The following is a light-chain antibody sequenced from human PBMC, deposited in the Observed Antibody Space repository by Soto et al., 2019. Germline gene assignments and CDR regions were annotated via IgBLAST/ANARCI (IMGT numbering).Light chain of an antibody. CDR1: QSVSTN. CDR2: AAS. J-gene: IGKJ4*01. Sequence: EIVMTQSPATLSVSPGEGATLSCRASQSVSTNLAWYRQTPGQAPRLLIYAASTRATGISARFSGSGSGTEITLAIRSLESEDFAVYYCQEYNSWRPLVFGGGTKVDIK. CDR3: QEYNSWRPLV. V-gene: IGKV3D-15*01.